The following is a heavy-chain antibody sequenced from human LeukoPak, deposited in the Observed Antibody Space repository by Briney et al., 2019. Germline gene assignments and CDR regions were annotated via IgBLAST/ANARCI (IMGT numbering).Heavy chain of an antibody. V-gene: IGHV3-30*02. CDR2: IRYDGSNK. D-gene: IGHD3-9*01. CDR1: GFSFSTSA. Sequence: GGSLRLSCAASGFSFSTSAMHWVRRAPGKGLEWVAFIRYDGSNKYYADSVKGRFTISRDTSKNTLYLQMNSLRAEDTAVYYCAKDPRELNFDWFHQGWFDPWGQGTLVTVSS. CDR3: AKDPRELNFDWFHQGWFDP. J-gene: IGHJ5*02.